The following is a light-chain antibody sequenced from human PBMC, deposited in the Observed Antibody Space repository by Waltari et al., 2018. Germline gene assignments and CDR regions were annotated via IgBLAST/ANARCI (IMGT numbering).Light chain of an antibody. Sequence: DIQTTQSPSTLSASVGDRVTITCRASRGIGISLAWYQQKPGRAPNLLLYAASRLENGVPSRFSGSGSGTDYTLTISSLQPEDFGTYYCQQYFGNPPWTFGQGTKVEVK. CDR1: RGIGIS. J-gene: IGKJ1*01. CDR2: AAS. CDR3: QQYFGNPPWT. V-gene: IGKV1-NL1*01.